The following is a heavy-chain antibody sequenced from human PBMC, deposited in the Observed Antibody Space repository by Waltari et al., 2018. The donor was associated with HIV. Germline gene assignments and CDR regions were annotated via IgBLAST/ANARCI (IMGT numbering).Heavy chain of an antibody. CDR1: GFTFSRSY. D-gene: IGHD3-16*01. CDR2: ISSSGSTI. J-gene: IGHJ3*02. V-gene: IGHV3-48*03. Sequence: EVKMVASGGALVQPGGFLGMPCPASGFTFSRSYMTWVRQAPGMGLEWVSYISSSGSTIYYADSVKGRFTISRDNAKNSLYLQMNSLRAEDTAVYYCARDIVVWGAFDIWGQGTMVTVAS. CDR3: ARDIVVWGAFDI.